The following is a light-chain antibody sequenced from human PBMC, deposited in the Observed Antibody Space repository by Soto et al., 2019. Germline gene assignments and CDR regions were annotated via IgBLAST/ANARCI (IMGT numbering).Light chain of an antibody. CDR1: QSVSISH. CDR3: QQYGSTPRVT. V-gene: IGKV3-20*01. Sequence: EIVLTQSPGTLSLSPGERATLSCRASQSVSISHLAWYQQKPGQAPRLLIYGASIRATGIPDRFSGSGSRTDFTLTISTLEPEDFAVYYCQQYGSTPRVTFGQGTKLEIK. J-gene: IGKJ2*01. CDR2: GAS.